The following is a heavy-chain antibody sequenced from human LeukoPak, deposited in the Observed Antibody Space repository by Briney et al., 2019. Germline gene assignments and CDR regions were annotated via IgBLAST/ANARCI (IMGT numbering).Heavy chain of an antibody. D-gene: IGHD5-18*01. CDR3: ATQKRVDTAMAPFDY. CDR1: GSTFSDYH. J-gene: IGHJ4*02. V-gene: IGHV1-2*02. Sequence: ASVKVSCKASGSTFSDYHINWVRQASGRGPEWMGWINPKSGDAKYGQAFQGRVTMTRDTSTSTVYMELSSLSSEDTAVYYCATQKRVDTAMAPFDYWGQGTLVTVSS. CDR2: INPKSGDA.